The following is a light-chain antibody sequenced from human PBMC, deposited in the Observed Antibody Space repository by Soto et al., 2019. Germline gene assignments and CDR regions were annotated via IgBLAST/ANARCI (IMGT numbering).Light chain of an antibody. CDR1: QTISSNY. Sequence: DIVLTQSPGTLSLSAGERATLSCRASQTISSNYLAWYQQKPGQAPRLLIFGASYRATGIPDRFSGSGSGTDFTLTISRLEPEDFAVYYCQQYRSSPPEFTFGPGTKVDIK. V-gene: IGKV3-20*01. CDR3: QQYRSSPPEFT. J-gene: IGKJ3*01. CDR2: GAS.